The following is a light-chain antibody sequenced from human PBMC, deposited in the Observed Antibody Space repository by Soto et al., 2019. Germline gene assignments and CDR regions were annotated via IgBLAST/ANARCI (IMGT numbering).Light chain of an antibody. Sequence: QSALTQPASVSRSPGQSITISCTGTSSDVGGCNDVSWYQQHPGEAPKLMIYDVSNRPSGVSNRFSGSKSGNTASLTISGLQAEDEADYYCSSYTSSSTVVFGGGTKVTV. CDR1: SSDVGGCND. CDR3: SSYTSSSTVV. V-gene: IGLV2-14*01. J-gene: IGLJ2*01. CDR2: DVS.